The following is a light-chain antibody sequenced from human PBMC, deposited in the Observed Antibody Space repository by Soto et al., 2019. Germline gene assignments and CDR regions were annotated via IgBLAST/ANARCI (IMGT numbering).Light chain of an antibody. Sequence: EIVLTQSPGTLSLSPGERATLSCRASQSVSSNYLAWYQHKPGQAPRLLIYGASSRATGIPDRFSGSGSGIDFTLTISRLEPEDFAVYYCQQYGNSPRFTFGPGTKVDI. V-gene: IGKV3-20*01. J-gene: IGKJ3*01. CDR3: QQYGNSPRFT. CDR2: GAS. CDR1: QSVSSNY.